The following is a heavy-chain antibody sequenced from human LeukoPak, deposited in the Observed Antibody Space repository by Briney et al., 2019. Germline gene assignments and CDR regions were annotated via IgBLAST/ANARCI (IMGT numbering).Heavy chain of an antibody. CDR3: ARDRGLSRPTGTFDP. CDR1: GYTFTSYG. J-gene: IGHJ5*02. Sequence: ASVKVSCKASGYTFTSYGISWVRQAPGQGLEWMGWISAYNGNTNYAQKLQGRVTMTTDTSTSTAYMELSSLRSEDTAVYYCARDRGLSRPTGTFDPWGQGTLVTVSS. CDR2: ISAYNGNT. D-gene: IGHD6-6*01. V-gene: IGHV1-18*01.